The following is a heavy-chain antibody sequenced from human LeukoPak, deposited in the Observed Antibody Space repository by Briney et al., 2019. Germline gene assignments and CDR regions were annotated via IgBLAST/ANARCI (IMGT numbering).Heavy chain of an antibody. V-gene: IGHV3-30*02. CDR1: GFTFSSYG. D-gene: IGHD4-17*01. Sequence: GGSLRLSCAASGFTFSSYGMHWVRQAPGKGLEWVAFIRYDGSNKYYADSVKGRFTISRDNSKNTLYLQMNSLRAEDTAVYYCARDDDYGDYFDYWGQGTLVTVSS. J-gene: IGHJ4*02. CDR2: IRYDGSNK. CDR3: ARDDDYGDYFDY.